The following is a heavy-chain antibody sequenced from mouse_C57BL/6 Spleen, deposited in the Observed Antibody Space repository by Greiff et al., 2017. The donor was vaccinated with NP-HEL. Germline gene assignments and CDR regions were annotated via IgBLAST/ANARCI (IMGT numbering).Heavy chain of an antibody. J-gene: IGHJ4*01. Sequence: QVQLQQPGAELVMPGASVKLSCKASGYTFTSYWMHWVKQRPGQGLEWIGEIDPSDSYTNYNQKFKGKSTLTVDKSSSTAYMQLSSLTSEDSAVYYCARWGTAQATFYAMDYWGQGTSVTVSS. D-gene: IGHD3-2*02. CDR1: GYTFTSYW. CDR2: IDPSDSYT. V-gene: IGHV1-69*01. CDR3: ARWGTAQATFYAMDY.